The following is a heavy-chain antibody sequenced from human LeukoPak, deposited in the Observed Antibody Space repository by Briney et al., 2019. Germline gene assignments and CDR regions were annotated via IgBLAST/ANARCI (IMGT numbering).Heavy chain of an antibody. Sequence: SVKVSCKASGGTFSSYAISWVRQAPGQGLEWMGRIIPILGTANYAQKCQGRVTITADESTSTAYMELSSLRSEDTAVYYCTTDVIDVVWFGEGPGYYYYMDVWGKGTTVTVSS. CDR3: TTDVIDVVWFGEGPGYYYYMDV. CDR1: GGTFSSYA. V-gene: IGHV1-69*11. D-gene: IGHD3-10*01. CDR2: IIPILGTA. J-gene: IGHJ6*03.